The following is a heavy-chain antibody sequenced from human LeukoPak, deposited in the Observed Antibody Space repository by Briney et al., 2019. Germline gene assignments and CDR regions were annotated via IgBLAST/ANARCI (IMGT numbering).Heavy chain of an antibody. CDR3: ARGLFDYPFDY. V-gene: IGHV4-34*01. Sequence: SETLSLTCAVYGGSFSGYYWSWIRQPPGKGLEWIGEINHSGSTNYNPSLKSRVTISVDTSKNQFSLKPSSVTAADTAVYYCARGLFDYPFDYWGQGTLVTVSS. CDR1: GGSFSGYY. J-gene: IGHJ4*02. CDR2: INHSGST. D-gene: IGHD4-11*01.